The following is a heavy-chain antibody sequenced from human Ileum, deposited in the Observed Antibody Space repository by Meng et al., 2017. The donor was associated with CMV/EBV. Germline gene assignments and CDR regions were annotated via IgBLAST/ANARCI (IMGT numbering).Heavy chain of an antibody. V-gene: IGHV4-59*01. D-gene: IGHD6-13*01. Sequence: GQLHESCSGLVKPSETLSLTCTVSGGSISSYYWNWIRQPPGKGLEWIGYIFYSGSTNYNPSLKSRVTISVDTSKNQFSLKLTSVTAADTAVYYCARAQYSSSWSSFDYWGQGTLVTVSS. CDR3: ARAQYSSSWSSFDY. J-gene: IGHJ4*02. CDR1: GGSISSYY. CDR2: IFYSGST.